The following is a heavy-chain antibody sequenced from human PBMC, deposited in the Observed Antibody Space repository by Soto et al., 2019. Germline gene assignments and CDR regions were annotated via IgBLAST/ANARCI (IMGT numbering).Heavy chain of an antibody. Sequence: QVQLQESGPGLVKPSGTLSLTCAVSSGSISSSNWWSWVRQPPGKGLEWIGEIYHSGSTSYNPSLKSRVTISVDKSKNQFSLKLSSVTAADTAVYYCASGYCSGGSCYSFAFDIWGQGTMVTVSS. CDR1: SGSISSSNW. J-gene: IGHJ3*02. CDR3: ASGYCSGGSCYSFAFDI. CDR2: IYHSGST. V-gene: IGHV4-4*02. D-gene: IGHD2-15*01.